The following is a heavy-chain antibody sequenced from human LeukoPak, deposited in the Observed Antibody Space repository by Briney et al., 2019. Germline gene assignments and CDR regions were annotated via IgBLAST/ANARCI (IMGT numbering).Heavy chain of an antibody. Sequence: SQTLSLTCAISGDSVSSNIAAWNWLRHSPSRGLEWLGRTYYRSEWYSDYAASGIGRITISPDISKSQFYLQLNSVTLEDTAMYYCARYTSAWYLEYWGQGTVVTVSS. D-gene: IGHD6-13*01. J-gene: IGHJ4*02. V-gene: IGHV6-1*01. CDR2: TYYRSEWYS. CDR1: GDSVSSNIAA. CDR3: ARYTSAWYLEY.